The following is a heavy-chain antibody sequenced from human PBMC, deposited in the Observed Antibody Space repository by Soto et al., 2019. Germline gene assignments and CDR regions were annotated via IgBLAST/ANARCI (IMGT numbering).Heavy chain of an antibody. V-gene: IGHV4-59*11. J-gene: IGHJ4*02. D-gene: IGHD4-4*01. CDR2: ISYSGYT. CDR3: ARTTEKDGKEGLDY. CDR1: GGSFRDHY. Sequence: PSGTLSLTCSVSGGSFRDHYWTWIRQPPGKGLEWIGYISYSGYTNYKPSLKSRLTMSVDMAKNQFSLKLNSLTAADTAVYYCARTTEKDGKEGLDYWGQGTLVTVSS.